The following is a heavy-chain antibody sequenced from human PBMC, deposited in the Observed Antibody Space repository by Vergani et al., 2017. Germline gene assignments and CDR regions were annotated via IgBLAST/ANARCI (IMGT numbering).Heavy chain of an antibody. V-gene: IGHV1-69*04. CDR2: IIPILGIA. Sequence: QVQLVQSGAEVKKPGSSVKVSCKASGGTFSSYAISWVRQAPGQGLEWMGRIIPILGIANYAQKFQGRVTITADKSTSTAYMELSSLRSEDTAVYYCAKVVAGTTSFDYWGQGTLVTVSS. J-gene: IGHJ4*02. D-gene: IGHD1-1*01. CDR3: AKVVAGTTSFDY. CDR1: GGTFSSYA.